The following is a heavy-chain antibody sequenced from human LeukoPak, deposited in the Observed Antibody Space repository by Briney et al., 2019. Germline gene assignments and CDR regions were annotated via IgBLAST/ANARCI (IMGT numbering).Heavy chain of an antibody. CDR1: GFTFGDYA. Sequence: GGSLRLSCTVSGFTFGDYAINWVRQAPGKGLEWVGFIRSKAFGETVEYAASVKGRFTISRDDSKSIAYLQMNSLKTEDTAVYYCTRDRGSSTLGDYWGQGTLVTVSS. CDR3: TRDRGSSTLGDY. D-gene: IGHD7-27*01. CDR2: IRSKAFGETV. J-gene: IGHJ4*02. V-gene: IGHV3-49*04.